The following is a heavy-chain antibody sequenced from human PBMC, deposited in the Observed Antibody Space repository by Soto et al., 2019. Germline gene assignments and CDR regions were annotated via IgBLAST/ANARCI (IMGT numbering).Heavy chain of an antibody. CDR1: GFTFSSYA. CDR2: ISYDGSNK. J-gene: IGHJ1*01. D-gene: IGHD6-6*01. Sequence: QVQLVESGGGVVQPGRSLRLSCAASGFTFSSYAMHWVRQAPGKGLESVAVISYDGSNKYYADSVKGRFTIPRDNSQNTLVLQMNSLRVEEPAVYYCARVKQLSMGYFQHWGQGTLVTVSS. V-gene: IGHV3-30-3*01. CDR3: ARVKQLSMGYFQH.